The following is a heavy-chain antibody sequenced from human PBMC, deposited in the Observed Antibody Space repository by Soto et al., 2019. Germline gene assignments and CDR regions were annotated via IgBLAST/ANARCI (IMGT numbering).Heavy chain of an antibody. J-gene: IGHJ4*02. V-gene: IGHV4-30-2*01. D-gene: IGHD4-17*01. Sequence: SETLSLTCTVSGGSISSSDYSWSWIRQPPGKGLEWIGYIFHSGSTYYNPSLKSRVTISVDRSNNQFSLKLSSVTAADTAVYYCASATMITATTLFDYWGQGTLVTVSS. CDR2: IFHSGST. CDR3: ASATMITATTLFDY. CDR1: GGSISSSDYS.